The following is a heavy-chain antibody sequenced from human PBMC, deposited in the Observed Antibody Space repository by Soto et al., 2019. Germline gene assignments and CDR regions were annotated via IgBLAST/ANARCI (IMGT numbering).Heavy chain of an antibody. CDR3: ARALERRGYAFDI. J-gene: IGHJ3*02. CDR1: GGSISSGGYY. D-gene: IGHD1-1*01. CDR2: IYYSGST. Sequence: QVQLQESGPGLVKPSQTLSLTCTVSGGSISSGGYYWSWIRQHPGKGLEWIGYIYYSGSTYYNPSLPSRVTISVDTSKTQFSLKLSSVTAADTAEYYGARALERRGYAFDIWGQWPMVTVSS. V-gene: IGHV4-31*03.